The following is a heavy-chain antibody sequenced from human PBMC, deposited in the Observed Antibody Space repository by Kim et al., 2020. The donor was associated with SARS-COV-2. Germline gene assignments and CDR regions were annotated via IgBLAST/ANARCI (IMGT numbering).Heavy chain of an antibody. V-gene: IGHV3-30*02. J-gene: IGHJ4*02. CDR3: AKDTLSGSGTPADY. D-gene: IGHD1-1*01. Sequence: YAASLKGRFTISRYHSKNTLYLQMNSLGGEDTAVYYCAKDTLSGSGTPADYWGQGPLVSVSS.